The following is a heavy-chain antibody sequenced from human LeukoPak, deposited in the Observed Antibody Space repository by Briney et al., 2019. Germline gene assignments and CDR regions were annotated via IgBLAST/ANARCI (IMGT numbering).Heavy chain of an antibody. Sequence: PSETLSLTCAVYGGSISGYYWSWIRQPPGKGLEWIGEINHSGSTNYNPSLKSRVTISVDTSKNQFSLILSSVTAADTAVYYCARGPLPELDIVATCFDYWGQGTLVTVSS. CDR2: INHSGST. J-gene: IGHJ4*02. V-gene: IGHV4-34*01. CDR3: ARGPLPELDIVATCFDY. CDR1: GGSISGYY. D-gene: IGHD5-12*01.